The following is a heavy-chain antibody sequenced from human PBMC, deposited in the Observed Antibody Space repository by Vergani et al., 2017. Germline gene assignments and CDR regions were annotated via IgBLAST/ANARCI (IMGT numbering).Heavy chain of an antibody. CDR2: INHSGST. CDR3: ARGARWALGRRTEGVQH. CDR1: GGSFSGYY. J-gene: IGHJ1*01. Sequence: QVQLQHWGAGLLKPSETLSLTCAVYGGSFSGYYWSWIRQPPGKGLEWIGEINHSGSTNYNPSLKSRVTISVDTSKNQFSLKLSSVTAADTAVYYCARGARWALGRRTEGVQHWGQGTLVTVAS. D-gene: IGHD4-23*01. V-gene: IGHV4-34*01.